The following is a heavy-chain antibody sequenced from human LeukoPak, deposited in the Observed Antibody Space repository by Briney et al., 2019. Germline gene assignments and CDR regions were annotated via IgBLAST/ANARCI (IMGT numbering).Heavy chain of an antibody. J-gene: IGHJ4*02. CDR3: AKGGLGHSSSKLDY. V-gene: IGHV3-23*01. CDR2: ISGSGGST. CDR1: GFTFSSYA. D-gene: IGHD5-12*01. Sequence: GGSLRLSCAASGFTFSSYAISWVRQAPGKGLEWVSAISGSGGSTYYADSVKGRFTISRDNSKNTLYLQMNSLRAEDTAVYYCAKGGLGHSSSKLDYWGQGTLVTVSS.